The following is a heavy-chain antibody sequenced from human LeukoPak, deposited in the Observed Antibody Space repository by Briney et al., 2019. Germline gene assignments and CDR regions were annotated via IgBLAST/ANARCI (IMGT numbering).Heavy chain of an antibody. V-gene: IGHV4-34*01. D-gene: IGHD2-15*01. Sequence: SETLSLTRAVYGGSFSGYYWSWIRQPPGKGLEWSGEINHSGSTNYNPSLKSRVTISVDTSKNQFSLKLSSVTAADTAVYYCARGLGCSGGSCYSGGYNWFDPWGQGTLVTVSS. CDR2: INHSGST. J-gene: IGHJ5*02. CDR3: ARGLGCSGGSCYSGGYNWFDP. CDR1: GGSFSGYY.